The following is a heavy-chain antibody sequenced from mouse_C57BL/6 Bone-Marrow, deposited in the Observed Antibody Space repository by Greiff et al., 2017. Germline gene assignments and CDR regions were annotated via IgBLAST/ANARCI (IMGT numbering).Heavy chain of an antibody. V-gene: IGHV1-9*01. CDR1: GYTFTGYW. CDR2: ILPGSGST. Sequence: VQLMESGAELMKPGASVKLSCKATGYTFTGYWIEWVKQRPGHGLEWIGEILPGSGSTNYNEKFKGKATFTADTSSNTAYMQLSSLTTEDSAIYYCARLGHYYGSSFYYAMDYWGQGTSVTVSS. CDR3: ARLGHYYGSSFYYAMDY. J-gene: IGHJ4*01. D-gene: IGHD1-1*01.